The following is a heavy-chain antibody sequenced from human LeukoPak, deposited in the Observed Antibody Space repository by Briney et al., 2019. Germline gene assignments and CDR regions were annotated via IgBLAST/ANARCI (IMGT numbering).Heavy chain of an antibody. CDR3: ARDRDPDIHLWPDAFDI. D-gene: IGHD5-18*01. Sequence: TSETLSLICTVSGGSISSYYWSWLRQPAGKGLEWIGRIYSSGSTNYTPSLKSRVTMSVDTSKNQFSLKLSSVTAADTAVYYCARDRDPDIHLWPDAFDIWGQGTMVTVSS. V-gene: IGHV4-4*07. J-gene: IGHJ3*02. CDR1: GGSISSYY. CDR2: IYSSGST.